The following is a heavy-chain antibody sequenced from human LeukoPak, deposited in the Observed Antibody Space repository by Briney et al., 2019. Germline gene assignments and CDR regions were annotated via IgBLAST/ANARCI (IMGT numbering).Heavy chain of an antibody. J-gene: IGHJ5*02. V-gene: IGHV3-30*04. CDR3: ASQSFAKFDP. CDR1: GFTFNNYA. D-gene: IGHD3-16*01. CDR2: ISYDGSHK. Sequence: GGSLRLSCAASGFTFNNYAMHWVRQAPGKGLEWVAVISYDGSHKYYADSVKGRFTISRDNARNSLFLQMNSLRVEDTAVYYCASQSFAKFDPWGQGTLVIVSS.